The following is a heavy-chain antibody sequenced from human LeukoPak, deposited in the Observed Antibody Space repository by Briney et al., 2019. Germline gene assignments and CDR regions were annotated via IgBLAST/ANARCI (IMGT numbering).Heavy chain of an antibody. CDR3: AKDKYGSGSYLLYFDS. J-gene: IGHJ4*02. Sequence: PGRSLRLSCATSGFTFSTFSMHWVRQAPGKGLEWLAVVSSDGGVKYYADSVKGRFTISRDNSRNTLDLQMNSLRVEDTAVYYCAKDKYGSGSYLLYFDSWGQGTLVTVSS. D-gene: IGHD3-10*01. CDR2: VSSDGGVK. CDR1: GFTFSTFS. V-gene: IGHV3-30-3*02.